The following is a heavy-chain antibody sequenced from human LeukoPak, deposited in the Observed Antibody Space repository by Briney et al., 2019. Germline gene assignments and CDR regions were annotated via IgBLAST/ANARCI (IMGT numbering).Heavy chain of an antibody. CDR1: GGSISSGGYS. V-gene: IGHV4-30-2*02. CDR2: IYHSGST. CDR3: ASSTVTTLYYYYGMDV. Sequence: SQTLSLTCAVSGGSISSGGYSWSWIRQPPGKGLEWIGYIYHSGSTNYNPSLKSRVTISVDTSKNQFSLKLSSVTAADTAVYYCASSTVTTLYYYYGMDVWGQGTTVTVSS. D-gene: IGHD4-17*01. J-gene: IGHJ6*02.